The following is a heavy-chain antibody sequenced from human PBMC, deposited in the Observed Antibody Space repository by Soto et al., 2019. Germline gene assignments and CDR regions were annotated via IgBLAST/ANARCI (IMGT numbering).Heavy chain of an antibody. CDR1: GYSISSGYY. CDR3: AKAVLRYFDWLNDGMDV. D-gene: IGHD3-9*01. Sequence: SETLSLTCAVSGYSISSGYYWGWIRQPPGKGLEWIGSIYHSGSTYYNPSLNSRVTISVDTSKNQFSLKLSSVTAADTAVYYCAKAVLRYFDWLNDGMDVWGQGTTVT. CDR2: IYHSGST. J-gene: IGHJ6*02. V-gene: IGHV4-38-2*01.